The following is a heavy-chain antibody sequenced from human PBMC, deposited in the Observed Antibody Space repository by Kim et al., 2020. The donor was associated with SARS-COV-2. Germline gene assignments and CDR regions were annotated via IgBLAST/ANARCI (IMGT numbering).Heavy chain of an antibody. J-gene: IGHJ6*02. D-gene: IGHD1-26*01. CDR3: ARDMRSNTRYYYYGMDV. CDR2: ISSSSSTI. CDR1: GFTFSSYS. Sequence: GGSLRLSCAASGFTFSSYSMNWVRQAPGKGLEWVSYISSSSSTIYYSDSVKGRFTISRDNAKNSLYLQMNSLRDEDTAVYYCARDMRSNTRYYYYGMDVWGQGTTVTVSS. V-gene: IGHV3-48*02.